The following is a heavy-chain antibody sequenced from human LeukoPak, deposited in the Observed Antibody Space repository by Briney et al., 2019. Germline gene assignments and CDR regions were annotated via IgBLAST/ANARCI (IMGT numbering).Heavy chain of an antibody. CDR2: IYSGSST. J-gene: IGHJ4*02. CDR1: RFTISSNY. D-gene: IGHD3-9*01. V-gene: IGHV3-66*01. CDR3: ARSGVLRYFGNS. Sequence: GGSLRLSCAASRFTISSNYMSWVRQDPGKGLEWVSVIYSGSSTYYADSVKGRFNISRDISKNTVYLQMNSLRAEDTAVYYCARSGVLRYFGNSWGRGTLVTVSS.